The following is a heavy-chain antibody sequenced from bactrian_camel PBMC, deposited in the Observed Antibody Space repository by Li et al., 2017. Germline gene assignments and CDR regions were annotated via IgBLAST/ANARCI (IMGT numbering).Heavy chain of an antibody. D-gene: IGHD3*01. V-gene: IGHV3S1*01. CDR1: GFTGSSYS. J-gene: IGHJ4*01. CDR3: TKWIGARYGYFSV. Sequence: QVQLVESGGGLVQPGGSLRLSCAASGFTGSSYSMSWVRQAPGKGLEWVSGATSGGTTYYANSVKGRCTISRDTAKNTLYLELNSLKTEDTAMYYCTKWIGARYGYFSVWGQGTQVTVS. CDR2: ATSGGTT.